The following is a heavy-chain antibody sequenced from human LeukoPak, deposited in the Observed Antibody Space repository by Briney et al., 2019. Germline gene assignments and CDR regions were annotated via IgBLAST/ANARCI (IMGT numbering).Heavy chain of an antibody. CDR3: ARGYSGYHYYYYYYMDV. CDR1: GYTFTGYY. J-gene: IGHJ6*03. D-gene: IGHD5-12*01. V-gene: IGHV1-2*02. CDR2: INPNSGGT. Sequence: GASVKVSCKASGYTFTGYYMHWVRQAPGQGLEWMGWINPNSGGTNYAQKFQGRVTMTRDTSTSTAYMELRSLRSDDTAVYYCARGYSGYHYYYYYYMDVWGKGTTVTISS.